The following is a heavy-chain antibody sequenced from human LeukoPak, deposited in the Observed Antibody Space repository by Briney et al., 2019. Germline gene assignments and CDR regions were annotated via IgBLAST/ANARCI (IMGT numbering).Heavy chain of an antibody. CDR2: INPNTGGT. CDR1: GYTFTDYY. CDR3: ARDLEDCSGGDCYWFDP. D-gene: IGHD2-21*01. V-gene: IGHV1-2*02. Sequence: ASVKVSCKASGYTFTDYYIHWVRQAPGQGLEWMGWINPNTGGTNYARKVQGRVTMTRDTSISTVYMELSRLRSNDTAVYYCARDLEDCSGGDCYWFDPWGQGTLVTVSS. J-gene: IGHJ5*02.